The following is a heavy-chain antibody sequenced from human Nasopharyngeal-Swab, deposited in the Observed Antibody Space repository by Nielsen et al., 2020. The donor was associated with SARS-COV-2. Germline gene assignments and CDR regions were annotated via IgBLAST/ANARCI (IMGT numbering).Heavy chain of an antibody. CDR1: GRSISSSSSY. D-gene: IGHD1-7*01. CDR2: IYYSGST. Sequence: SETLSPTCTVSGRSISSSSSYWGWIRQPPGKGLEWVGSIYYSGSTYYNPSLKSRVTISVDTSKNQFSLKLSSVTAADTAVFYCARERELTFDYWGQGTLVTVSS. J-gene: IGHJ4*02. V-gene: IGHV4-39*07. CDR3: ARERELTFDY.